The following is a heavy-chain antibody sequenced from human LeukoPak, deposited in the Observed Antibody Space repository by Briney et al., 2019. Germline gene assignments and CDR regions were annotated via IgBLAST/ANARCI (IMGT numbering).Heavy chain of an antibody. CDR3: APRSSVTSFDI. Sequence: ESGPTLVKPTQTLTLTCTLSGFSLSATGVCVGWIRQPPGKALEWLGFVYWNDDKRYSPSLKTRLTLTKDTSKNQVVLTMTNMDPADTATYYCAPRSSVTSFDIWGQGTMVTESS. V-gene: IGHV2-5*01. J-gene: IGHJ3*02. CDR1: GFSLSATGVC. CDR2: VYWNDDK. D-gene: IGHD3-10*01.